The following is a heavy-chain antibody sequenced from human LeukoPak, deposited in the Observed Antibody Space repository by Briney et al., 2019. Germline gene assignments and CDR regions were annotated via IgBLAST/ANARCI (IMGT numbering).Heavy chain of an antibody. CDR2: IYYSGST. CDR3: ARVGEINSSSLLDY. D-gene: IGHD6-13*01. Sequence: SETLSLTCTVSGGSISSGGYYWSWIRQPPGKGLEWIGYIYYSGSTNYNPSLKSRVTISVDTSKNQFSLKLSSVTAADTAVYYCARVGEINSSSLLDYWGQGTLVTVSS. J-gene: IGHJ4*02. CDR1: GGSISSGGYY. V-gene: IGHV4-61*08.